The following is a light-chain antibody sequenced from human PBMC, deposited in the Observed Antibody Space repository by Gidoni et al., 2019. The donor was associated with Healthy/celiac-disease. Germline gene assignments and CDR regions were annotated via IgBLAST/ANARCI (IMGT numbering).Light chain of an antibody. J-gene: IGKJ4*01. CDR3: QQYNNLPLT. CDR1: QSVSSN. Sequence: EIVMTQYPATLSVYPGERATLSCRASQSVSSNLAWYQQKPGQAPRLLIYGASPRATGIPARFSGSGSGPEFTLTISSLQSEDFAVYYCQQYNNLPLTFGGGTKVEIK. V-gene: IGKV3-15*01. CDR2: GAS.